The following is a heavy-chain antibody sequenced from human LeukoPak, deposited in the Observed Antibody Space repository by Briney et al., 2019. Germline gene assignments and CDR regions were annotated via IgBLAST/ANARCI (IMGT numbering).Heavy chain of an antibody. D-gene: IGHD3-10*01. V-gene: IGHV5-51*01. CDR3: ARDYYGSGRRTGGFDY. CDR2: IYPGDSDT. CDR1: GYSFTSYW. J-gene: IGHJ4*02. Sequence: LGESLKISCKGSGYSFTSYWIGWVRQMPGKGLEWMGIIYPGDSDTRYSPSFQGQVTISADKSISTAYLQWSSLKASDTAMYYCARDYYGSGRRTGGFDYWGQGTLVTVSS.